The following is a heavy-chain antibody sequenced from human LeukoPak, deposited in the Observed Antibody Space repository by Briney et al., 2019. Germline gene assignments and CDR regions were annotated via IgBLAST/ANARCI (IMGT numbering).Heavy chain of an antibody. V-gene: IGHV1-8*03. J-gene: IGHJ5*02. CDR1: GYTFTSYD. CDR2: MNPNSGNT. Sequence: ASVKVSCKXSGYTFTSYDINWVRQATGQGLEWMGWMNPNSGNTGYAQKFQGRVTITRNTSISTAYMELSSLRSEDTAVYYCARVVSGYDAFDPWGQGTLVTVSS. D-gene: IGHD5-12*01. CDR3: ARVVSGYDAFDP.